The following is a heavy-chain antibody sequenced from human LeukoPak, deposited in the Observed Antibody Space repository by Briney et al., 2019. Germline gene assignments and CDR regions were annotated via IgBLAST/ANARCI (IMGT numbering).Heavy chain of an antibody. CDR2: ISSGSSTV. CDR1: GFIFSDYS. Sequence: GGSLRLSCAASGFIFSDYSMNWVRQAPGKGLEWVSFISSGSSTVYYADSVKGRFTISRDYANNSLFLQMNGLTAEDTAVYYCARGEDAIVGVPGPNYWGQGTLVSVSS. D-gene: IGHD1-26*01. CDR3: ARGEDAIVGVPGPNY. J-gene: IGHJ4*02. V-gene: IGHV3-48*01.